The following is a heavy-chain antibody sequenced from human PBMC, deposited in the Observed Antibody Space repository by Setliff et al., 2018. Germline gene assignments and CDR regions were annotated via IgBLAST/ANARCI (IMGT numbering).Heavy chain of an antibody. CDR2: INPNTGGT. D-gene: IGHD3-16*01. CDR1: GYAVTGYH. J-gene: IGHJ5*02. CDR3: ARVAIMGPPS. V-gene: IGHV1-2*02. Sequence: ASVKVSCKASGYAVTGYHIHWVRQAPGQGPEWMGWINPNTGGTNYAQKIQGRVTMTRDTSITTAYMELSSLRSDDTAVYYCARVAIMGPPSWGQGTLVTAPQ.